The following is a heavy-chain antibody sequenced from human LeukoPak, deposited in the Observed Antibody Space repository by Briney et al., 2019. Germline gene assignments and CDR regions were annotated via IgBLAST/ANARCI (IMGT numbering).Heavy chain of an antibody. CDR3: ARTFDYYGSPRYFDY. V-gene: IGHV3-7*01. J-gene: IGHJ4*02. Sequence: GGSLRLSCAASGFTFSSYWMSWVRQAPGKGLEWVANIKQDGSEKYYVDSVKGRFTISRDNAKNSLYLQMNSLRAEDTAVYYCARTFDYYGSPRYFDYWGRGTLVTVSS. CDR2: IKQDGSEK. D-gene: IGHD3-10*01. CDR1: GFTFSSYW.